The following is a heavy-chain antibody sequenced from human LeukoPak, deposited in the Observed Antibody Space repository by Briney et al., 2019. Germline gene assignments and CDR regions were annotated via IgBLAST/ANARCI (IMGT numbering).Heavy chain of an antibody. J-gene: IGHJ4*02. CDR2: ISSDGSNT. Sequence: GGSLRLSCAVSGFTFSSGYMHWVRQPPGKGPVWVSRISSDGSNTIYADSVKGRFTISRDDARNTLYLQMTSLRDADTGVYYCERYTGGGVYWGQGTLVTVSS. V-gene: IGHV3-74*01. CDR1: GFTFSSGY. CDR3: ERYTGGGVY. D-gene: IGHD2-2*02.